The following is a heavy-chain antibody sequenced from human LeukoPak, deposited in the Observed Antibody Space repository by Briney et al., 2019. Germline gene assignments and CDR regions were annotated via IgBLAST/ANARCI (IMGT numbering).Heavy chain of an antibody. J-gene: IGHJ4*02. CDR2: ISYDGSNK. CDR3: ARETMYSSSYFDY. V-gene: IGHV3-30*19. Sequence: GGSLRLSCAASGFTFSSYGMHWVRQAPGEGLEWVAVISYDGSNKYYADSVKGRFTISRDNSKNTLYLQMNSLRAEDTAVYYCARETMYSSSYFDYWGQGTLVTVSS. CDR1: GFTFSSYG. D-gene: IGHD6-6*01.